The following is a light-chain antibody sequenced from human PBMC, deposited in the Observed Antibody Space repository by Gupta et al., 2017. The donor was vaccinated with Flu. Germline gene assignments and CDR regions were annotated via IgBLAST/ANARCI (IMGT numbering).Light chain of an antibody. CDR2: GAS. J-gene: IGKJ1*01. CDR3: QQDGSSPRT. Sequence: GTLSLSPGERATLSCRASQSVSSNYLAWYQQKPGQAPRLLIYGASSRATDIPDRFSGSGSGTDFTLSISRLEPEDFAVYYCQQDGSSPRTFGQGTKVEIK. CDR1: QSVSSNY. V-gene: IGKV3-20*01.